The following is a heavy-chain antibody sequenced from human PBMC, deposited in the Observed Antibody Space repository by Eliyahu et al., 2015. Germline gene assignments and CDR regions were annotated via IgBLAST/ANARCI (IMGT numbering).Heavy chain of an antibody. J-gene: IGHJ2*01. CDR2: ISDRGGHT. Sequence: APGKGLEWVAGISDRGGHTYYADSVKGRFTISRDNPKNTLYLQMNSLRAEDTAVYSCAKNDSSGTHWYLDLWGHGTLVTVSS. V-gene: IGHV3-23*01. D-gene: IGHD3-22*01. CDR3: AKNDSSGTHWYLDL.